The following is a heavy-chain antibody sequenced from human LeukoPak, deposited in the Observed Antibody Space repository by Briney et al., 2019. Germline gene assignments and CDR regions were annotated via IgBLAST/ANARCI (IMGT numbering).Heavy chain of an antibody. CDR1: GGSISGVY. Sequence: SETLSLTCTVSGGSISGVYWNWIRQPPRQGLEWVGYVHTSGSIASNPSLKTRLTFSIDTSKNQVSLRLSSVTAADTAMYYCARRRGGFGEGEFDYWGQGTPVTVST. CDR3: ARRRGGFGEGEFDY. J-gene: IGHJ4*02. CDR2: VHTSGSI. D-gene: IGHD3-16*01. V-gene: IGHV4-4*09.